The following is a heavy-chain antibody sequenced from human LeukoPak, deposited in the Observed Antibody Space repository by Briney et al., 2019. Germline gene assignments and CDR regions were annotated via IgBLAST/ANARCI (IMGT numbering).Heavy chain of an antibody. CDR3: AKSRDTAMVGLFDY. CDR2: ISWNSGSI. Sequence: GGSLRLSCAASGFTFDDYAMHWVRQAPGKGLEWVSGISWNSGSIGYADSVKGRFTISRDNAKNSLYLQMNSLRAEDTALHYCAKSRDTAMVGLFDYWGQGTLVTVSS. D-gene: IGHD5-18*01. CDR1: GFTFDDYA. J-gene: IGHJ4*02. V-gene: IGHV3-9*01.